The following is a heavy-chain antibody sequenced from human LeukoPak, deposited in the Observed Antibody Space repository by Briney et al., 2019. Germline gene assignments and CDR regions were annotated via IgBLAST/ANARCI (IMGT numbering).Heavy chain of an antibody. J-gene: IGHJ4*02. Sequence: ASVKVSCKASGYTFTGYYMHWVRQAPGQGLEWMGWINPNSGGTNYAQKFQGRVTMTRDTSISTAYMELSRLRSDDTAVYYCAKNEGNYYYDSSGYYSYWGQGTLVTVSS. D-gene: IGHD3-22*01. V-gene: IGHV1-2*02. CDR3: AKNEGNYYYDSSGYYSY. CDR2: INPNSGGT. CDR1: GYTFTGYY.